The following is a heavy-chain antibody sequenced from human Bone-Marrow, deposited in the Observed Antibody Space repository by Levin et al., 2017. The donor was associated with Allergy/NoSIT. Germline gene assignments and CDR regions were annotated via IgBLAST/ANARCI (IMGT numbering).Heavy chain of an antibody. J-gene: IGHJ6*02. Sequence: AGGSLRLSCVASGFSFSSYGMNWVRQAPGKGLEWVAEISPTGDSTYYAGSVKGRFTISRDNSKNTLYLQMNSLTAEDTALYYCANRGYNFRSGRSNGVDAWGQGTPVTASS. V-gene: IGHV3-23*01. CDR3: ANRGYNFRSGRSNGVDA. CDR1: GFSFSSYG. CDR2: ISPTGDST. D-gene: IGHD3-3*01.